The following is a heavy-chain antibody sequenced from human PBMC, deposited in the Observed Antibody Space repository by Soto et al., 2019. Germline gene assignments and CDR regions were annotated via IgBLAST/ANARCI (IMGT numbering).Heavy chain of an antibody. V-gene: IGHV3-7*01. Sequence: EVQLVESGGGLVQPGGSLRLSCAASGFTFSGYWMTWVRQAPGKGLEWVANINQDASEKYYVDSVKGRFTISRDNAKNSLYLQMDSLRVEDTAVYYCAREVRSSGWSNGPWGRGTLVTVSS. CDR3: AREVRSSGWSNGP. CDR1: GFTFSGYW. D-gene: IGHD3-22*01. CDR2: INQDASEK. J-gene: IGHJ5*02.